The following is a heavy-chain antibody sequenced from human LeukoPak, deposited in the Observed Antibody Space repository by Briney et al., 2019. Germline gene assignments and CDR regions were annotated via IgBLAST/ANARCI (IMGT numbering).Heavy chain of an antibody. J-gene: IGHJ6*03. CDR3: ARMSHCSSTSCYGYYYYYFMDV. CDR1: GGSFTGYY. V-gene: IGHV4-34*01. D-gene: IGHD2-2*01. CDR2: IRDHGGT. Sequence: SETLSLTCDIYGGSFTGYYWSWIRQPPGMGLEWIGEIRDHGGTNYNPSLKSRVTISGDTSKSQFSLELSSVTAADTAVYYCARMSHCSSTSCYGYYYYYFMDVWGKGTTVTVSS.